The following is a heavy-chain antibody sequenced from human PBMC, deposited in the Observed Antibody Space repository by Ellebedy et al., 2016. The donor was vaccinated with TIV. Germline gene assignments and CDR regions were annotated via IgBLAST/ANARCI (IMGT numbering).Heavy chain of an antibody. CDR1: GYTFTNFW. D-gene: IGHD3-10*01. CDR3: ARHPRITMVPGVIIKAGGWFDP. CDR2: FYPGDADT. J-gene: IGHJ5*02. Sequence: KVSCKASGYTFTNFWIGWVRQMPGKGLDWMGIFYPGDADTTYSPSFQGQVTISADKSISTAYLQWSSLKASDTAMYYCARHPRITMVPGVIIKAGGWFDPWGQGTLVTVSS. V-gene: IGHV5-51*01.